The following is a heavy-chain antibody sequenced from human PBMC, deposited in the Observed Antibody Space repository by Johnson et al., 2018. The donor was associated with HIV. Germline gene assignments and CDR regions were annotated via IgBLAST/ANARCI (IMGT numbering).Heavy chain of an antibody. CDR2: ISYDGSNK. CDR3: AKDISDHAFEI. J-gene: IGHJ3*02. V-gene: IGHV3-30*04. Sequence: QVQVVESGGGVVQPGRSLRLSCAASGFTFSNYAIHWVRQAPGKGLEWVAVISYDGSNKYYADSVKGRFTIYRDNSKNTLYLQMDSLRAEDTAVYYCAKDISDHAFEIWGQGTMVTVSS. D-gene: IGHD1-14*01. CDR1: GFTFSNYA.